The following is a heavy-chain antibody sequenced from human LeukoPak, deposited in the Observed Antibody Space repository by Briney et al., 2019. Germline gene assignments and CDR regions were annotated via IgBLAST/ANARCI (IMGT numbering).Heavy chain of an antibody. V-gene: IGHV4-39*01. CDR1: GGSISSYY. CDR3: ARHENVLRFLEWLWYFDY. CDR2: IYYSGST. J-gene: IGHJ4*02. Sequence: PSETLSLTCTVSGGSISSYYWGWIRQPPGKGLEWIGSIYYSGSTYYNPSLKSRVTISVDTSKNQFSLKLSSVTAADTAVYYCARHENVLRFLEWLWYFDYWGQGTLVTVSS. D-gene: IGHD3-3*01.